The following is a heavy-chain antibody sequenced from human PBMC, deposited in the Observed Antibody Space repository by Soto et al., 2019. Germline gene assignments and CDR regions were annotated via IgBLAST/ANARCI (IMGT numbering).Heavy chain of an antibody. CDR1: GGSIGSPSYY. J-gene: IGHJ4*02. CDR3: ARQVVDGTVAGTGSFDS. V-gene: IGHV4-39*01. D-gene: IGHD6-19*01. CDR2: FYYSGST. Sequence: SETLSLTCTVAGGSIGSPSYYCVWIRQPPGKGLEWIGSFYYSGSTYYNPSLKSRVSISVDTSENQFSLKLSSVTAADTAVYYCARQVVDGTVAGTGSFDSWGQGTLVTVSS.